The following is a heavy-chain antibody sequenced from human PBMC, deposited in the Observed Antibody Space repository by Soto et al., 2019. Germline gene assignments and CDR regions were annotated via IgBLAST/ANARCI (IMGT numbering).Heavy chain of an antibody. V-gene: IGHV3-33*01. J-gene: IGHJ4*02. D-gene: IGHD6-19*01. Sequence: QVQLVESGGGVVQPGRSLRLSCAASGFTFSSYGMHWVRQAPGKGLEWVAVIWYDGSNKYYADSVKGRFTISRDNSKNTLYLQMNSLRAADTSVYYCARGVAVAGLGDIWGQGTLVTVSS. CDR3: ARGVAVAGLGDI. CDR2: IWYDGSNK. CDR1: GFTFSSYG.